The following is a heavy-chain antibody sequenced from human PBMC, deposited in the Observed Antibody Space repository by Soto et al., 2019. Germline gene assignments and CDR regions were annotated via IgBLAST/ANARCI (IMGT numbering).Heavy chain of an antibody. J-gene: IGHJ4*02. CDR2: ISHSGST. Sequence: LRETLSLTCAVSGGSITSSYWWSWVRQPPGKGLEWIGEISHSGSTNYNPSLKSRVSFPVDKSKNQISLNLTSMTAADTAVYYCARDFPGYSGYDFWGQGTLVTVSS. CDR3: ARDFPGYSGYDF. CDR1: GGSITSSYW. D-gene: IGHD5-12*01. V-gene: IGHV4-4*02.